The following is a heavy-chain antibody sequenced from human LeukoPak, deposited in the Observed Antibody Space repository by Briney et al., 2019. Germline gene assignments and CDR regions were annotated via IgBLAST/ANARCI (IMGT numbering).Heavy chain of an antibody. CDR3: ARAPSGYYTNLFDY. CDR2: ISYDGSNK. V-gene: IGHV3-30-3*01. Sequence: GGPLRLSCAASGFTFSSYAMPWVRQAPGKGLEWVAVISYDGSNKYYADSVKGRFTISRDNSKNTLYLQMNSLRAEDTAVYYCARAPSGYYTNLFDYWGQGTLVTVSS. D-gene: IGHD3-3*01. CDR1: GFTFSSYA. J-gene: IGHJ4*02.